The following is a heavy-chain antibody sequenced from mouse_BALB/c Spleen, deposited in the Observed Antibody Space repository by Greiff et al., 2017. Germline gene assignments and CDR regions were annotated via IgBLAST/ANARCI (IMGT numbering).Heavy chain of an antibody. CDR1: GFDFSRYW. CDR2: INPDSSTI. Sequence: DVKLLESGGGLVQPGGSLKLSCAASGFDFSRYWMSWVRQAPGKGLEWIGEINPDSSTINYTPSLKDKFIISRDNAKKTLYLQMSKVRSEDTALYYCARRSYYAMDYWGQGTSVTVSS. CDR3: ARRSYYAMDY. J-gene: IGHJ4*01. V-gene: IGHV4-1*02.